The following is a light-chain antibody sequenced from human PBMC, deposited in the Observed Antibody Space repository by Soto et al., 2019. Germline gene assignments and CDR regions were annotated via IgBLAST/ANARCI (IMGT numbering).Light chain of an antibody. J-gene: IGLJ1*01. CDR1: NSNIGSNT. CDR2: SFN. V-gene: IGLV1-44*01. CDR3: AAWDDSLNGDV. Sequence: QSVLTQPPSASGTPGQRVTISCSGSNSNIGSNTVNWFQHLPGTAPKLLIYSFNQRPSGVPDRFSGSKSGTSASLAIRGLQFEDEADYYCAAWDDSLNGDVFGTGTKLTVL.